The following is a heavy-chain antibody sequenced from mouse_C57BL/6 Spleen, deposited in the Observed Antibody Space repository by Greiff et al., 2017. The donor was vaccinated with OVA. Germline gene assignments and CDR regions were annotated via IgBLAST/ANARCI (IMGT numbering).Heavy chain of an antibody. Sequence: DVKLQESGGGLVKPGGSLKLSCAASGFTFSSYAMSWVRQTPEKRLEWVATISDGGSYTYYPDNVKGRFTISRDNAKNNLYLQMSHLKSEDTAMYYCARDRDYYGSSYYYFDYWGQGTTLTVSS. V-gene: IGHV5-4*01. CDR1: GFTFSSYA. J-gene: IGHJ2*01. CDR2: ISDGGSYT. CDR3: ARDRDYYGSSYYYFDY. D-gene: IGHD1-1*01.